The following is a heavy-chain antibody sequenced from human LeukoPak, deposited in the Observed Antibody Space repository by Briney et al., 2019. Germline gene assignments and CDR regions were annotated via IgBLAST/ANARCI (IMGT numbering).Heavy chain of an antibody. CDR1: GGSISSYY. CDR2: IFYSGST. V-gene: IGHV4-59*12. D-gene: IGHD3-10*01. Sequence: SETLSPTCTVSGGSISSYYWSWIRQPPGKGLEWIGYIFYSGSTYYSPSLKSRVTISLDTSRNQFSLKLNSVTAADTAVYYCAKSNGYGLVDIWGQGTMVTVSS. J-gene: IGHJ3*02. CDR3: AKSNGYGLVDI.